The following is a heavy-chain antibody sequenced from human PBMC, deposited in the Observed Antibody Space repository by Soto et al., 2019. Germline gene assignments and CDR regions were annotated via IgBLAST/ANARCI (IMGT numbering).Heavy chain of an antibody. D-gene: IGHD5-18*01. J-gene: IGHJ6*02. V-gene: IGHV4-31*03. CDR1: GGSISSGGYY. Sequence: PSETLSLTCTVSGGSISSGGYYWSWIRQHPGKGLEWIGYIYYSGSTYYNPSLKSRVTISVDTSKNQFSLKLSSVTAADTAVYYCARDARLHRGYSYGGYYYGMDVWGQGTTVPVSS. CDR2: IYYSGST. CDR3: ARDARLHRGYSYGGYYYGMDV.